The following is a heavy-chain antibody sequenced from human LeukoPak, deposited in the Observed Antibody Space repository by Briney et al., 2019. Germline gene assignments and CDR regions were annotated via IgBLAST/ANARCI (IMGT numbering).Heavy chain of an antibody. CDR2: ISYDGSNE. V-gene: IGHV3-30*18. J-gene: IGHJ4*02. D-gene: IGHD5-18*01. CDR1: GFTFSSYG. Sequence: RPGGSLRLSCAASGFTFSSYGMHWVRQAPGKGLEWVAVISYDGSNEYYADSVKGRFTISRDNSKNTLYLQMNSLRAEDTAVYYCAKDLSYGNYWGQGTLVTVSS. CDR3: AKDLSYGNY.